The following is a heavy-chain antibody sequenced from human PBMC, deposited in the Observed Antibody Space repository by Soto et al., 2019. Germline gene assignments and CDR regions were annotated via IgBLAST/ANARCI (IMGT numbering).Heavy chain of an antibody. V-gene: IGHV5-51*01. J-gene: IGHJ4*02. D-gene: IGHD5-12*01. CDR3: ARHRDRGYSGYDYIGY. CDR1: GYSFTNYW. Sequence: GESLKISCKGSGYSFTNYWIAWVRQTPGKGLEWMGIIYPDDSKTKYSPSFQGQVTISADKSVNTASLQWSSLRASDTAMYYCARHRDRGYSGYDYIGYWGQGTLVTVSS. CDR2: IYPDDSKT.